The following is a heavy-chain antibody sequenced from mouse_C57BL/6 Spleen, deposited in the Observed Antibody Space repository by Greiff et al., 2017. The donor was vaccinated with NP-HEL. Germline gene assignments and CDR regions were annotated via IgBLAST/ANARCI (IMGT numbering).Heavy chain of an antibody. CDR1: GFTFSDYG. Sequence: EVKVEESGGGLVKPGGSLKLSCAASGFTFSDYGMHWVRQAPEKGLEWVAYISSGSSTIYYADTVKGRFTISRDNAKNTLFLQMTSLRSEDTAMYYCARVGSSYYWYFDVWGTGTTVTVSS. J-gene: IGHJ1*03. V-gene: IGHV5-17*01. CDR3: ARVGSSYYWYFDV. CDR2: ISSGSSTI. D-gene: IGHD1-1*01.